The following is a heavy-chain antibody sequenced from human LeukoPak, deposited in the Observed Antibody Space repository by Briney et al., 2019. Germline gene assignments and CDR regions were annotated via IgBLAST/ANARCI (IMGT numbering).Heavy chain of an antibody. D-gene: IGHD6-13*01. J-gene: IGHJ4*02. CDR3: ARNGGGSIAAEEYYFDY. CDR1: GYTFTIYG. Sequence: GASVKVSCTASGYTFTIYGISWVRQAPGRGLEWMGWISAYNGNTNYAQKLQGRVTMTTDTSTNTAYMELRSLRSDDTAVYYCARNGGGSIAAEEYYFDYWGQGTLVTVS. V-gene: IGHV1-18*01. CDR2: ISAYNGNT.